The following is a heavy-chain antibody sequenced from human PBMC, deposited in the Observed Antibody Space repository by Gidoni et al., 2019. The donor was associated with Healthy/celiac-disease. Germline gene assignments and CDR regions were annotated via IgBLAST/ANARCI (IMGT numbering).Heavy chain of an antibody. J-gene: IGHJ4*02. Sequence: EVQLVESGGGLVQPGGSLRPSCAASGFTFSSYDMHWVRQPPGKGLAWVSAIRTAGDTYYPGSVKGRFTISRENAKNSLYLQMNSLRAGDTAVYYCARVGYGSGTYFDYWGQGTLVTVSS. D-gene: IGHD3-10*01. CDR3: ARVGYGSGTYFDY. CDR1: GFTFSSYD. V-gene: IGHV3-13*01. CDR2: IRTAGDT.